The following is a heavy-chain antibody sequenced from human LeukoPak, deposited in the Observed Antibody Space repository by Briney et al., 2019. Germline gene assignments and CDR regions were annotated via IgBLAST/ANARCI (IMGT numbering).Heavy chain of an antibody. V-gene: IGHV3-23*01. CDR2: ISGSGGST. J-gene: IGHJ4*02. D-gene: IGHD3-22*01. CDR1: GFTFSSYA. CDR3: ARGPPYYYDSSGYPY. Sequence: GGSLRLSCAASGFTFSSYAMSWVRQAPGKGLEWVSAISGSGGSTYYADSVKGRFTISRDNAKNSLYLQMNSLRAEDTAVYYCARGPPYYYDSSGYPYWGQGTLVTVSS.